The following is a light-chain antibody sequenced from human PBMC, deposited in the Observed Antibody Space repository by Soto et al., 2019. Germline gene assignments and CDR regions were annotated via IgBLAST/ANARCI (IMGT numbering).Light chain of an antibody. Sequence: DIQMTQSPSSLSASVGDRVIITCRTSQSISNYLNWYQHKPGKAPKVLISAASNLQSGVPARFSGSGSGTVFTLTISSLPPEDFATYFCQQSYTLSPLSFGGGTKVEIK. J-gene: IGKJ4*01. V-gene: IGKV1-39*01. CDR1: QSISNY. CDR3: QQSYTLSPLS. CDR2: AAS.